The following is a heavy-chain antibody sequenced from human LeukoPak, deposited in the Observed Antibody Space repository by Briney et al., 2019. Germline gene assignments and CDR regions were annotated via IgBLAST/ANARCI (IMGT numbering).Heavy chain of an antibody. D-gene: IGHD6-13*01. V-gene: IGHV1-69*04. Sequence: ASVKVSCKASGGTFSSYAISWVRQAPGQGLEWMGRIIPILGIANYAQKFQGRVTITADKSTSTAYMELSSLRSEDTAVYYCARERGYSSSWYGESYYWGQGTLVTVSS. CDR2: IIPILGIA. CDR1: GGTFSSYA. CDR3: ARERGYSSSWYGESYY. J-gene: IGHJ4*02.